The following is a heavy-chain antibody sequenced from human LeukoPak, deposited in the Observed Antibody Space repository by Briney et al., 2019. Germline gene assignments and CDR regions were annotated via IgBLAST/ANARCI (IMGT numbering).Heavy chain of an antibody. J-gene: IGHJ5*02. CDR2: INPNSGGT. Sequence: ASVKVSCKASGYTFTGYYMHWVRQAPGQGLEWMGWINPNSGGTNYAQKFQGRVTMTRDTSTSTAYMELRSLRSDDTAVYYCARDLRSSTAFDPWGQGTLVTVSS. CDR3: ARDLRSSTAFDP. D-gene: IGHD2-2*01. CDR1: GYTFTGYY. V-gene: IGHV1-2*02.